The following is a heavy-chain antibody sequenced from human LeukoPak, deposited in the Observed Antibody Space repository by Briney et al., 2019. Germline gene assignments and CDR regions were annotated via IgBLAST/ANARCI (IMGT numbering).Heavy chain of an antibody. J-gene: IGHJ4*02. CDR2: INNDGDST. V-gene: IGHV3-23*01. CDR3: ARDRYDFWSGSYYFDY. Sequence: GGSLRLSCAASGFSFNSYAMSWVRQAPGKGLEWVSAINNDGDSTYSADSVKGRFTVSRDNSKNTLYLQMNSLRAEDTAVYYCARDRYDFWSGSYYFDYWGQGTLVTVSS. D-gene: IGHD3-3*01. CDR1: GFSFNSYA.